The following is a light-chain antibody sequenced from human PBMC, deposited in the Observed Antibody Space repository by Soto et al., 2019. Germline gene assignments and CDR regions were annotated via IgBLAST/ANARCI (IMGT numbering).Light chain of an antibody. CDR3: SSYTSSSTSE. CDR2: DVS. J-gene: IGLJ2*01. V-gene: IGLV2-14*01. CDR1: SSDVGGYNY. Sequence: QSALTQPASVSGSPGQSITISCTGTSSDVGGYNYVSWYQQHPGKAPKLMIYDVSNRPSGVSNRVSGSKSGNTASLTISGLQAEEEADYYCSSYTSSSTSEFGGGTKLTVL.